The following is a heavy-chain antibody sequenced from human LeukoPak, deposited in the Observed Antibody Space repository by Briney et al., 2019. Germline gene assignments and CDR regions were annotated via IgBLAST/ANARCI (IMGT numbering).Heavy chain of an antibody. CDR1: GGSISSSSYY. CDR2: IYYSGST. D-gene: IGHD4-23*01. Sequence: SETLSLTCTVSGGSISSSSYYWGWIRQPPGKGLEWIGSIYYSGSTYYNPSLKSRVTISVDTSKNQFSLKLNSVTAADTALYYCARDGYGGIDYWGQGILVTVSS. J-gene: IGHJ4*02. V-gene: IGHV4-39*07. CDR3: ARDGYGGIDY.